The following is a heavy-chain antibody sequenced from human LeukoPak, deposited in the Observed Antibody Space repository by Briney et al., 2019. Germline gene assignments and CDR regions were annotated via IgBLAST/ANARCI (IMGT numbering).Heavy chain of an antibody. CDR3: ARSDYGSGLTFDY. Sequence: ASVEVSCKASGYTFTGYYMHWVRQAPGQGLEWMGWINPNSGATTYALQFQGRVTMTRDTSISTAYMELSRLRSDDTAVDYCARSDYGSGLTFDYWGQGTLVTVSS. CDR1: GYTFTGYY. D-gene: IGHD3-10*01. V-gene: IGHV1-2*02. J-gene: IGHJ4*02. CDR2: INPNSGAT.